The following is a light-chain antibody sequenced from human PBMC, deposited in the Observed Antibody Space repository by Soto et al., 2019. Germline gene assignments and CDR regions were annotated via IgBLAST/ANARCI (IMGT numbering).Light chain of an antibody. J-gene: IGLJ3*02. CDR3: TTWDEGLNGWV. V-gene: IGLV1-44*01. CDR1: RSNIGRNT. Sequence: QSVLTQPHSASGTPGQTVTISCSGVRSNIGRNTVNWFQHLPGTSPKLLIYSDNHRPSGVPDRFSGSKSGASASLAISGLHSEDEADYYCTTWDEGLNGWVFGGGTKVTVL. CDR2: SDN.